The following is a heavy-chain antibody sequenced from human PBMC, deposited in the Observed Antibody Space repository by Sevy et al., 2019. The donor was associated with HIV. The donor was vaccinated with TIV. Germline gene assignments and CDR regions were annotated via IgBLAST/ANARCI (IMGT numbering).Heavy chain of an antibody. J-gene: IGHJ6*02. CDR3: ARNRDDSSGFHMDV. D-gene: IGHD5-12*01. CDR2: IKQAGSEK. V-gene: IGHV3-7*01. Sequence: GGSLRLSCAASGFTFSRFWMSWVRQAPGKGLEWVANIKQAGSEKYYVDSVKGRFTISRDNAKKSLYLQMNSLRAEDTAVYYCARNRDDSSGFHMDVWGQGTTVTVSS. CDR1: GFTFSRFW.